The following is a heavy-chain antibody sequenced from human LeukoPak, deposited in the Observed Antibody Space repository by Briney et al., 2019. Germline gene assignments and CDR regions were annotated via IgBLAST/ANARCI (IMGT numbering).Heavy chain of an antibody. J-gene: IGHJ4*02. D-gene: IGHD2-15*01. Sequence: ASVKVSCKASGYTFTGNFMRWLRQAPGQGLEWMGLINPDSGGANYAQKFQGRVTMTRDTSISTACMELSRLRSDDTAVYYCARGTDCSGGSCLDYWGQGTLVTVSS. CDR1: GYTFTGNF. CDR2: INPDSGGA. V-gene: IGHV1-2*06. CDR3: ARGTDCSGGSCLDY.